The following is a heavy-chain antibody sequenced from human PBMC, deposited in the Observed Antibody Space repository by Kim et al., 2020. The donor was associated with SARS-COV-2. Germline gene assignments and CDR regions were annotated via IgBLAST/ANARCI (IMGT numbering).Heavy chain of an antibody. Sequence: SETLSLTCTVSGGSISSSSYYWGWIRQPPGKGLEWIGSIYYSGSTYYNPSLKSRVTISVDTSKNQFSLKLSSVTAADTAVYYCARHVVVVVAATNPQGAFDIWGQGTMVTVSS. J-gene: IGHJ3*02. CDR3: ARHVVVVVAATNPQGAFDI. D-gene: IGHD2-15*01. V-gene: IGHV4-39*01. CDR1: GGSISSSSYY. CDR2: IYYSGST.